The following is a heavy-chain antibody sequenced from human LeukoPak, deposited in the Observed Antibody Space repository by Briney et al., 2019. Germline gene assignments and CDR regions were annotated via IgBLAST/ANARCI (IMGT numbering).Heavy chain of an antibody. CDR1: GFTFSSYE. V-gene: IGHV3-48*03. CDR3: ARVSDIAVAFAY. CDR2: ISSRGNTI. D-gene: IGHD6-19*01. J-gene: IGHJ4*02. Sequence: AGGSLRLSCAASGFTFSSYEMNWVRQAPGKGLEWVSYISSRGNTIYYADSVKGRFTISRDDAKNSLYLQMNSLRAEDTAVYFCARVSDIAVAFAYWGQGTLVTVSS.